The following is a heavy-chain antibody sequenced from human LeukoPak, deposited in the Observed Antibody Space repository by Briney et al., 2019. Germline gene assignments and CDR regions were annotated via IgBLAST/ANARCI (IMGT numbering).Heavy chain of an antibody. CDR1: GGTFNSYA. CDR3: ARDRGERDSSWSLPAHGFDI. Sequence: SVKVSCXASGGTFNSYAINWVRQAPGQGLEWMGRIFPIFGTANYAQKFQGRVTVTTDESRNTAYMELSSLRPEDTAMYYCARDRGERDSSWSLPAHGFDIWGQGTMVTVSS. D-gene: IGHD6-13*01. CDR2: IFPIFGTA. J-gene: IGHJ3*02. V-gene: IGHV1-69*05.